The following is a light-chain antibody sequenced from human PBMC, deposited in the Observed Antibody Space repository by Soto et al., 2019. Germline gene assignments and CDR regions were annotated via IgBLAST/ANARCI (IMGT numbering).Light chain of an antibody. V-gene: IGKV4-1*01. J-gene: IGKJ4*01. CDR3: QQYYSTPLT. Sequence: DIVMTQSQDSLAVSLGERATINCKSSQRVLYSSNNKNYLAWYQQKPGQPPKLLIYWASTRESGVPDRFSGSGSGTDFTLTISSLQAEDVAVYYCQQYYSTPLTFGGGTKVEIK. CDR1: QRVLYSSNNKNY. CDR2: WAS.